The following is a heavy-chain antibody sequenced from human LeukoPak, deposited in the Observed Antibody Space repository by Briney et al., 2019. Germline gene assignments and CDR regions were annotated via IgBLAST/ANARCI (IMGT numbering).Heavy chain of an antibody. CDR1: GFTFSDYD. Sequence: GGSLRLSCAASGFTFSDYDMSWVRQAPGKGLEWVSAISGSGRNTYYADSVKGRFTISRDNSKNTQYLQMNSLRAEDTAVYYCARGWNYAFRFDYWGQGTLVTVSS. J-gene: IGHJ4*02. V-gene: IGHV3-23*01. CDR3: ARGWNYAFRFDY. D-gene: IGHD1-7*01. CDR2: ISGSGRNT.